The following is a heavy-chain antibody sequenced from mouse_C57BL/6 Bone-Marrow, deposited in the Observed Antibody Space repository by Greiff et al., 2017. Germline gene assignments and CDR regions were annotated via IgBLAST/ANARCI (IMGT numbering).Heavy chain of an antibody. CDR3: ARYNGYGPYYFDD. CDR2: IDPSDSYT. CDR1: GYTFTSYW. J-gene: IGHJ2*01. Sequence: VQLQQPGAELVRPGTSVKLSCKASGYTFTSYWMHWVKQRPGQGLEWIGVIDPSDSYTNYNQKFKGKATLTVDTSSSTAYMQLSSLTSEDSAVYYCARYNGYGPYYFDDWGQGTTLTVSS. V-gene: IGHV1-59*01. D-gene: IGHD1-1*02.